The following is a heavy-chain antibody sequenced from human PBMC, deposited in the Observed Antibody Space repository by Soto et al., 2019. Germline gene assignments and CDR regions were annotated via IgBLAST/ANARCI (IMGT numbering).Heavy chain of an antibody. CDR3: ARGLLELRYYYYYMDV. Sequence: ASVKVSCKASGYTFTSYDINWVRQATGQGLEWMGWMNPNSGNTGYAQKFQGRVTMTRNTSISTAYMELSSLRSEDTAVYYCARGLLELRYYYYYMDVWGKGTTVTVSS. CDR1: GYTFTSYD. D-gene: IGHD1-7*01. CDR2: MNPNSGNT. V-gene: IGHV1-8*01. J-gene: IGHJ6*03.